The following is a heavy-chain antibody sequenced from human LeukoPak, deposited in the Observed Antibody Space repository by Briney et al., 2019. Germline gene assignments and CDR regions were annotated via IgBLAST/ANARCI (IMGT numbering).Heavy chain of an antibody. J-gene: IGHJ4*02. CDR2: ISAYNGNT. D-gene: IGHD6-6*01. CDR3: ARDEYSSSGGFDY. V-gene: IGHV1-18*01. Sequence: ASVKVSCKASGYTFTSYGISWVRQAPGQGLEWMGWISAYNGNTNYAQKLQGRVTMTWDTSISTAYMELSSLRSEDTAVYYCARDEYSSSGGFDYWGQGTLVTVSS. CDR1: GYTFTSYG.